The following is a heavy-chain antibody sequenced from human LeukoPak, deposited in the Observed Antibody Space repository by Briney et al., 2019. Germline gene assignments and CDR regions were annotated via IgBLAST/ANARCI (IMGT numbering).Heavy chain of an antibody. Sequence: SETLSLTCAVYGGSFSGYYWSWIRQPPGKGLEWIGEINHSGSTNYNPSLKSRVTISVDTSKNQFSLKLSSVTAADTAVYCCARGRKSHAFDIWGQGTMVTVSS. CDR3: ARGRKSHAFDI. CDR1: GGSFSGYY. CDR2: INHSGST. J-gene: IGHJ3*02. V-gene: IGHV4-34*01.